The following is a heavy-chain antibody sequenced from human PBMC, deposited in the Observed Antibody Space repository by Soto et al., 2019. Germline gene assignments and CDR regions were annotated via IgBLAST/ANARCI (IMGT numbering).Heavy chain of an antibody. V-gene: IGHV3-21*01. CDR2: ISSSSSYI. CDR3: ARDRVDWTAAAGDY. CDR1: GFTFISYS. J-gene: IGHJ4*02. Sequence: GGSLRLSCAAPGFTFISYSMNWVRQAPGKGLEWVSSISSSSSYIYYADSVKGRFTISRDNAKNSLYLQMNSLRAEDTAVYYCARDRVDWTAAAGDYWGQGTLVTVSS. D-gene: IGHD6-13*01.